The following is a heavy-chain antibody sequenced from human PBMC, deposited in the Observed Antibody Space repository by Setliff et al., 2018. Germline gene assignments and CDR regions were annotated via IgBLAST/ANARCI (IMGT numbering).Heavy chain of an antibody. CDR3: ARDRGYCSSTACYPYIPGLDV. Sequence: ASVKVSCKASGGTFGSSALSWVRQAPGQGLEWMGGIIPMFDTGIYAEKFQGRVTLSADESTSTVYMELTRLRPEDTAIYYCARDRGYCSSTACYPYIPGLDVWGQGTMVTVSS. CDR2: IIPMFDTG. D-gene: IGHD2-2*01. CDR1: GGTFGSSA. J-gene: IGHJ3*01. V-gene: IGHV1-69*13.